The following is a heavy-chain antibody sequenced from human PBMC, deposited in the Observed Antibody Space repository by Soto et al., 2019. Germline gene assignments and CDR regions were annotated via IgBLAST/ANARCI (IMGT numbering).Heavy chain of an antibody. CDR2: IVPIFGIA. J-gene: IGHJ6*02. CDR1: GDTFSAYA. CDR3: ATGDWGATRPGEDYSFYGMDV. D-gene: IGHD6-6*01. Sequence: QVQLAQSGAELKRPGSSVKVSCKPSGDTFSAYAISWVRQAPGQGLAWMGGIVPIFGIANYTRTFQDRVTVSADESTRTAYMELSSLRLDYTAVYFCATGDWGATRPGEDYSFYGMDVWGQGTTVIVSS. V-gene: IGHV1-69*12.